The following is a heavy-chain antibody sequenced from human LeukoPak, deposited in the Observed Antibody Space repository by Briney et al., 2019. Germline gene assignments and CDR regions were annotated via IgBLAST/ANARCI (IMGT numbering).Heavy chain of an antibody. Sequence: GGSLRLSCAASGFTFHNYAIHWVRQAPGKGLEWVSLTSGDGITTYYADSVKGRFTISRDNAKNSLYLQMNSLRDEDTAVYYCARDDYYDILTGYLAGYFQHWGQGTLVTVSS. V-gene: IGHV3-43*02. J-gene: IGHJ1*01. D-gene: IGHD3-9*01. CDR3: ARDDYYDILTGYLAGYFQH. CDR1: GFTFHNYA. CDR2: TSGDGITT.